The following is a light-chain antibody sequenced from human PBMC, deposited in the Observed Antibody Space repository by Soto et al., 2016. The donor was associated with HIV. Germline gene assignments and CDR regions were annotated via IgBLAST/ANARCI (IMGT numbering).Light chain of an antibody. CDR2: TTS. V-gene: IGKV1-39*01. Sequence: DIQMTQSPSSLSASVGDRVIITCRASQTIRKYLNWYQQKPGKAPVLLISTTSSLQSGVASRFSGSGSGAEFTLTISSLQPEDCATYYCQQFEKYPLTFGGGTKVEIK. CDR3: QQFEKYPLT. CDR1: QTIRKY. J-gene: IGKJ4*01.